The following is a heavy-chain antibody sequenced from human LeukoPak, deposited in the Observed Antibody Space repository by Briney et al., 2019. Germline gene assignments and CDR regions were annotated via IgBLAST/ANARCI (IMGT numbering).Heavy chain of an antibody. D-gene: IGHD2-2*01. Sequence: SETLSLTCAVYGGSFSGYYWSWIRQPPRKGLDWIGEINHSGSTNYNPSLKSRVTISVDTSKNQFSLKLSSVTAADTAVYYCARPGDCSSTSCSGYMDVWGKGTTVTVSS. CDR3: ARPGDCSSTSCSGYMDV. J-gene: IGHJ6*03. CDR1: GGSFSGYY. V-gene: IGHV4-34*01. CDR2: INHSGST.